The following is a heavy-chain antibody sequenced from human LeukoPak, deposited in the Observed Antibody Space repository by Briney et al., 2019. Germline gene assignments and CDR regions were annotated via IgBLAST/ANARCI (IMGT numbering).Heavy chain of an antibody. Sequence: PSETLSLTCTVSGGSISSYYWSWIRQPPGKGLEWIGDIYYSGSTSYNPSLHSRVTISLHTSKRHFSLRLSSVTAADTAVYYCASSPRLTTSWFLFDSWGHGTLVTVSS. CDR2: IYYSGST. D-gene: IGHD2-2*01. V-gene: IGHV4-59*08. CDR1: GGSISSYY. CDR3: ASSPRLTTSWFLFDS. J-gene: IGHJ5*01.